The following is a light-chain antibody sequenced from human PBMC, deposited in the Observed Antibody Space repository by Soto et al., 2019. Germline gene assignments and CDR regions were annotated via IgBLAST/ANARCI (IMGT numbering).Light chain of an antibody. J-gene: IGKJ4*01. CDR1: QSVSSSF. CDR2: GPS. V-gene: IGKV3-20*01. Sequence: ETVFTQSPGTLSLSPGERATLSCRASQSVSSSFLAWYQHKAGQAPRLLIYGPSSRATGIPDRFSGSGSGTDFTLTISRLEPEDFAVYYCQQYGNSLLTFGGGTKVEIK. CDR3: QQYGNSLLT.